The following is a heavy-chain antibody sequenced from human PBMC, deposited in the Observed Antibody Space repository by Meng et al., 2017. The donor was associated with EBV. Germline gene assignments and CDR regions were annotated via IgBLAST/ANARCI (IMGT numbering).Heavy chain of an antibody. CDR3: VRELVGGTFDY. Sequence: QVQLVQTGAGVKKPGASGKVSCKASGYTFTSYYLHWVRQAPGQGLELMGIIIPAGGNTNYAQKFRGRFTMTRDTSTSTVYMDLSILTSEDTAVYYCVRELVGGTFDYWGQGTLVTVSS. V-gene: IGHV1-46*01. CDR2: IIPAGGNT. J-gene: IGHJ4*02. CDR1: GYTFTSYY. D-gene: IGHD1/OR15-1a*01.